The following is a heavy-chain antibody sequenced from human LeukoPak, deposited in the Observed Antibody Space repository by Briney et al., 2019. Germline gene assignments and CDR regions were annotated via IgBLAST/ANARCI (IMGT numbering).Heavy chain of an antibody. CDR1: GFLFSNSW. D-gene: IGHD5-12*01. CDR3: ARGSGYNAFDY. V-gene: IGHV3-7*05. J-gene: IGHJ4*02. CDR2: INQDGSAK. Sequence: TGGSLRLSCADSGFLFSNSWMAWVRQAPGRGLEWLANINQDGSAKTCVDSVKGRFTTSRDNAKNSLYLQMNSLRAEDTAMYYCARGSGYNAFDYWGQGTLVTVSS.